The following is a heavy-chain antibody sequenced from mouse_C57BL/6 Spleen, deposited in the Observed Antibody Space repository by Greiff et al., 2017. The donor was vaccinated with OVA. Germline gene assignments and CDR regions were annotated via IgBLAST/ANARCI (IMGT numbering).Heavy chain of an antibody. D-gene: IGHD2-2*01. CDR2: IDPETGGT. V-gene: IGHV1-15*01. CDR1: GYTFTDYE. J-gene: IGHJ2*01. Sequence: LVESGAELVRPGASVTLSCKASGYTFTDYEMHWVKQTPVHGLEWIGAIDPETGGTAYNQKFKGKAILTADKSSSTAYMELRSLTSEDSAVYYCTRRGSVTNYFDYWGQGTTLTVSS. CDR3: TRRGSVTNYFDY.